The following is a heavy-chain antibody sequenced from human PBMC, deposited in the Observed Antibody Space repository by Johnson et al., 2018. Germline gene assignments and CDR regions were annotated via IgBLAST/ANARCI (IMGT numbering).Heavy chain of an antibody. CDR1: GFTFSSYW. CDR2: INTDGSIT. D-gene: IGHD7-27*01. CDR3: ARGNGGSLDY. J-gene: IGHJ4*02. V-gene: IGHV3-74*01. Sequence: EVQLQESGGGLVQPGGSLRLSCAASGFTFSSYWMHWVRQAPGKGLVWVSRINTDGSITTYADSVKGRFTFSRDNARNTLFLQMNSLTAEDTAMYYCARGNGGSLDYWGQGMLVTVSS.